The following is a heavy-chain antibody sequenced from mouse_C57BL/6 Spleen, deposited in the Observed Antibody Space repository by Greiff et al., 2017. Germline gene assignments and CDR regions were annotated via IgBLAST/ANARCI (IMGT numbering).Heavy chain of an antibody. V-gene: IGHV1-59*01. D-gene: IGHD1-1*02. Sequence: QVQLQQPGAELVRPGTSVKLSCKASGYTFTSYWMHWVKQRPGQGLEWIGVIDPSDSYTNYNQKFKGKATLTVDTSSSTAYMQLSSLTSEDSAVYYCARRQLFSYYYAMDYWGQGTSVTVSS. CDR3: ARRQLFSYYYAMDY. J-gene: IGHJ4*01. CDR1: GYTFTSYW. CDR2: IDPSDSYT.